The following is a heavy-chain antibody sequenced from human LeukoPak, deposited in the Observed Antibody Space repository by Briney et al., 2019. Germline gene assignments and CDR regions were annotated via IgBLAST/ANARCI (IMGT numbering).Heavy chain of an antibody. CDR1: GFSFSSYW. CDR3: ARATTAGFLERTSAFDI. D-gene: IGHD3-3*01. V-gene: IGHV3-7*01. CDR2: INKDGSGK. Sequence: PGGSLRLSCAASGFSFSSYWMSWVRQAPGKGLEWVANINKDGSGKYYVDSVKGRFTSSRDNAKKSLYLQMNSLTAEDTAVYYCARATTAGFLERTSAFDIWGQGTMVTVSS. J-gene: IGHJ3*02.